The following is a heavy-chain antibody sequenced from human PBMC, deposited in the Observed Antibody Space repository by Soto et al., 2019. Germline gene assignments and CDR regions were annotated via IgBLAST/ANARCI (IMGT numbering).Heavy chain of an antibody. D-gene: IGHD2-15*01. CDR3: ARAYCSGGSCYSPVYYYYGMDV. V-gene: IGHV4-4*02. Sequence: QVQLQESGPGLVKPSGTLSLTCAVSGGSISSSNWWSWVRQPPGKGLEWIGEIYHSGSTNYNPSLKSRVTISVDKSQNQFSLKLSSVTAADTAVYYCARAYCSGGSCYSPVYYYYGMDVWGQGTTVTVSS. CDR2: IYHSGST. CDR1: GGSISSSNW. J-gene: IGHJ6*02.